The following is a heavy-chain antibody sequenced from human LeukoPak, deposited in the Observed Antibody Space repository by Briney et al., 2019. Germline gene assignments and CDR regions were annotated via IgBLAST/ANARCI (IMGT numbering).Heavy chain of an antibody. CDR1: GFTFSSYA. Sequence: PGGSLRLSCAASGFTFSSYAMSWVRQAPGKGLEWVSAISGSGGSTYYADSVKGRFTISRDNSKNTLYLQMNSLRAEDTAVYYCAKSTVSTMIVVAEYFQHWGQGTLVTVSS. J-gene: IGHJ1*01. D-gene: IGHD3-22*01. V-gene: IGHV3-23*01. CDR2: ISGSGGST. CDR3: AKSTVSTMIVVAEYFQH.